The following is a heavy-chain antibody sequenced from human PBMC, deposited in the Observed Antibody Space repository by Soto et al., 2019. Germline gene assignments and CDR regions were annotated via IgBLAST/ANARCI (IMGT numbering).Heavy chain of an antibody. J-gene: IGHJ4*02. Sequence: SETLSLTCTVSGGSISSYYWSWIRQPPGKGLEWIGYIYYSGSTNYNPSLKSRVTISVDTSKNQFSLKLSPVTAADTAVYYCARDASPSSGWYYFDYWGQGTLVTVSS. CDR1: GGSISSYY. CDR3: ARDASPSSGWYYFDY. V-gene: IGHV4-59*01. D-gene: IGHD6-19*01. CDR2: IYYSGST.